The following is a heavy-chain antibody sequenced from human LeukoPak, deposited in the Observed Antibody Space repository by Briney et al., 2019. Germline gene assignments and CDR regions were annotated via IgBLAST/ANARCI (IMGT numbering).Heavy chain of an antibody. CDR1: GFTFSSYA. CDR2: ISYDGSNK. V-gene: IGHV3-30-3*01. J-gene: IGHJ4*02. Sequence: GGSLRLSCAASGFTFSSYAMHWVRQAPGKGLERVAVISYDGSNKYYADSVKGRFTISRDNSKNTLYLQMNSLRAEDTAVYYCARDLVRAARPSFYFDYWGQGTLVTVSS. D-gene: IGHD6-6*01. CDR3: ARDLVRAARPSFYFDY.